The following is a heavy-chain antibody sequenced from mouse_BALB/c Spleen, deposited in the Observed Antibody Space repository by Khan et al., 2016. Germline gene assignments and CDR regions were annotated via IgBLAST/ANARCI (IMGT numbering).Heavy chain of an antibody. V-gene: IGHV9-3-1*01. CDR3: ATGITMVIATRRNY. D-gene: IGHD1-1*01. Sequence: QIQLVQSGPELKKPGETVKISCKASGYTFTNFGINWVRQAPGKGLEWMDWINTNTGETTYADDFKGRFAFSLETSASTAYLQINNLKNEDTATYFCATGITMVIATRRNYWGQGTTLTVSS. CDR2: INTNTGET. J-gene: IGHJ2*01. CDR1: GYTFTNFG.